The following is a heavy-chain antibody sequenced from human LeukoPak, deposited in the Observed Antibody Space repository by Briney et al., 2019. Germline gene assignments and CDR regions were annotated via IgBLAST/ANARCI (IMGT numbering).Heavy chain of an antibody. CDR1: GGSMSSGGYS. CDR3: AKMSGSSNWFDP. J-gene: IGHJ5*02. V-gene: IGHV4-30-2*01. D-gene: IGHD5-12*01. Sequence: SQTLSLTCAVSGGSMSSGGYSWSWLRQPPGKGLEFIGYIYHSGNTYYIPSLKSRVTISVDRSKNQLSLKLTSVTAADTAVYFCAKMSGSSNWFDPWGQGTLVTVSS. CDR2: IYHSGNT.